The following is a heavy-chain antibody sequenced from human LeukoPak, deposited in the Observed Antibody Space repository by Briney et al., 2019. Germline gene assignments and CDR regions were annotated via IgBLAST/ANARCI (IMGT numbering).Heavy chain of an antibody. J-gene: IGHJ6*03. CDR1: GITFSSYS. Sequence: GGSLRLSCAASGITFSSYSMSWVRQAPGKGLEWVSSISSTGGTTYYADSVKGRFTISRDNSKHTLYLQMNSLRAEDTAIYYCAKNGDRGAYCTGGTCYPYFYYYMDVWGKGTTVTI. CDR3: AKNGDRGAYCTGGTCYPYFYYYMDV. CDR2: ISSTGGTT. D-gene: IGHD2-15*01. V-gene: IGHV3-23*01.